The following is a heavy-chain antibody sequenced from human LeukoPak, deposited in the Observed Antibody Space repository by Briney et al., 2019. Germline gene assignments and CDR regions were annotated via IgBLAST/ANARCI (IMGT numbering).Heavy chain of an antibody. CDR2: ISSNGGST. D-gene: IGHD3-10*01. J-gene: IGHJ6*03. V-gene: IGHV3-64*01. CDR3: ARGTPGFGELFYYYYYMDV. Sequence: GGSLRLSCAASGFTFSSYAMHWVRQAPGKGLEYVSAISSNGGSTYYANSVKGRFTISRDNSKNTLYLQMGSLRAEDMAVYYCARGTPGFGELFYYYYYMDVWGKGTTVTVSS. CDR1: GFTFSSYA.